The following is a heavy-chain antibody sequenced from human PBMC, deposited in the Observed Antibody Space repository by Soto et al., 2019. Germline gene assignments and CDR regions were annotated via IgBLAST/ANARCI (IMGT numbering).Heavy chain of an antibody. CDR2: ISGSGDST. J-gene: IGHJ4*02. D-gene: IGHD6-13*01. V-gene: IGHV3-23*01. Sequence: GGSLRLSCGASGFTLSSHAMTWVRQAPGKGLERVSAISGSGDSTYYADAVKGRFTISRDNSKNTMFLQINSLSAEDTAVYYCAQGRGLVRPHYWGQGTLVTVSS. CDR1: GFTLSSHA. CDR3: AQGRGLVRPHY.